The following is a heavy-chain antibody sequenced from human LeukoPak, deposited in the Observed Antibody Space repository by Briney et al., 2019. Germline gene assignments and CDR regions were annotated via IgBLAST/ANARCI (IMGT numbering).Heavy chain of an antibody. CDR2: ISSSSSYI. J-gene: IGHJ4*02. V-gene: IGHV3-21*01. D-gene: IGHD6-6*01. CDR3: ARDPSSSHLDF. CDR1: GFTFSSYN. Sequence: GGSLRLSCAASGFTFSSYNINWVRQAPGKGLEWVSSISSSSSYIYYADSVKGRFTISRDNAKNSLYLQMNSLRAEDTAVYYCARDPSSSHLDFWGQGTLVTVSS.